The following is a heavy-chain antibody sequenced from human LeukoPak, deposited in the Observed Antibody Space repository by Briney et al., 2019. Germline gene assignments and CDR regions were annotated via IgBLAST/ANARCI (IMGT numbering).Heavy chain of an antibody. CDR3: TTWVGAHFDF. D-gene: IGHD1-26*01. CDR2: IDGPTFRT. Sequence: GRSLRLSCAASGFTFSNYGMHWVRQAPGKGLEWVSTIDGPTFRTHYADSVMGRFTISRDNSKNTLYLQMNSLRAEDTAVYFCTTWVGAHFDFWGQGTLVTVSS. J-gene: IGHJ4*02. CDR1: GFTFSNYG. V-gene: IGHV3-23*01.